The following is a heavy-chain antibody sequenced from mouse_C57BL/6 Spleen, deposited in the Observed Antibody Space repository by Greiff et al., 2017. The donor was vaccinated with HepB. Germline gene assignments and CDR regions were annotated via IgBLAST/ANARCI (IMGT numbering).Heavy chain of an antibody. CDR3: ARNDDYDWYFDV. CDR1: GYTFTSYW. J-gene: IGHJ1*03. Sequence: VQLQQSGAELVKPGASVKLSCKASGYTFTSYWMHWVKQRPGQGLEWIGMIHPNSGSTNYNEKFKSKATLTVDKSSSTAYMQLSSLTSEDSAVYYCARNDDYDWYFDVWGTGTTVTVSS. V-gene: IGHV1-64*01. CDR2: IHPNSGST. D-gene: IGHD2-4*01.